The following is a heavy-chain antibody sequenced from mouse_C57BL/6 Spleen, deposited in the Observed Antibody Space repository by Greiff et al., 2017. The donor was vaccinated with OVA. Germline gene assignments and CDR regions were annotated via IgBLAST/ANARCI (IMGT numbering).Heavy chain of an antibody. D-gene: IGHD2-14*01. CDR2: ISNGGGST. CDR3: ARQKVLGYDY. CDR1: GFTFGDYY. J-gene: IGHJ4*01. V-gene: IGHV5-12*01. Sequence: EVQLQESGGGLVQPGGSLKLSCAAPGFTFGDYYLYWFRQTPEKRLEWVAYISNGGGSTYYPDTVKGRFTISRDNAKNTLYLQMSRLKSEDTAMYYCARQKVLGYDYWGQGTSVTVSS.